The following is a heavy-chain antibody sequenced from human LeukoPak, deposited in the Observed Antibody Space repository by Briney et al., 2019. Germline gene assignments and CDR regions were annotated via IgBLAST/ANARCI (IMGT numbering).Heavy chain of an antibody. Sequence: GGSLRLSCAASGFTFSSYEMNWVRQAPGKGLEWVSYISSSGSTIYYADSVKGRFTISRDNAKNSLYLQMNSLRAEDTAVYYCARGGRYSSSLGDYWGQGTLVTVSS. V-gene: IGHV3-48*03. CDR2: ISSSGSTI. D-gene: IGHD6-13*01. CDR1: GFTFSSYE. J-gene: IGHJ4*02. CDR3: ARGGRYSSSLGDY.